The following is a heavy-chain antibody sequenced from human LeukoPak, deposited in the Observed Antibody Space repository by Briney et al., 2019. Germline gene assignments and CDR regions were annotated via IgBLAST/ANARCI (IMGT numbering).Heavy chain of an antibody. J-gene: IGHJ5*02. CDR2: INADDGNT. CDR1: GYTFTNYA. V-gene: IGHV1-3*01. D-gene: IGHD2-2*01. Sequence: GASVKVSCKASGYTFTNYAIHWVRQAPGRGLEWMGLINADDGNTGYSQRFQGRVTITRDTSANTAYMELSSLRFEDTAVYYCARGIVVKPSANWFDPWGQGTPVTVSS. CDR3: ARGIVVKPSANWFDP.